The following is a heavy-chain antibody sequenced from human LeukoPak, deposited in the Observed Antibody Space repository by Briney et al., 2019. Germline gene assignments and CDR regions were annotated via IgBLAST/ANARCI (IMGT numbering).Heavy chain of an antibody. CDR1: GFTFTDYW. CDR3: ARPHTGFDS. CDR2: ISGDGSSA. V-gene: IGHV3-74*01. Sequence: GGSLGLSCAASGFTFTDYWMHWIRQAPGGGLVWLSRISGDGSSAYYADPVKGRFTISRDNAKNTLYLQMNSLKPGDTAVYYCARPHTGFDSWGQGTLVTVSS. J-gene: IGHJ4*02.